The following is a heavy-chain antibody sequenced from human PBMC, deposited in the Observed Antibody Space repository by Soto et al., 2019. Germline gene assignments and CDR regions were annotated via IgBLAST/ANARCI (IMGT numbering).Heavy chain of an antibody. V-gene: IGHV4-4*02. J-gene: IGHJ4*02. CDR2: IYHRGTT. CDR1: GGSISSTKW. Sequence: SETLSLTCAVSGGSISSTKWWSWVRQTPGKGLEWIGEIYHRGTTNYNPSLKSRVTISVDNSKDQFSLKLSSVTAADTAVYYCARRDYYDSTGYYYYWGQGTLVTVSS. D-gene: IGHD3-22*01. CDR3: ARRDYYDSTGYYYY.